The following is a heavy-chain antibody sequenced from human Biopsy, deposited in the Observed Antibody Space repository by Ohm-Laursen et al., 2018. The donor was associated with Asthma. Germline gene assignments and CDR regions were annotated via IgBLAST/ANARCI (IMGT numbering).Heavy chain of an antibody. Sequence: VTLSLTCSVSGGSMPPTSHYWDWIRQAPGKGLEWIGYISYGGKTSYNPSLKKRDTISSDTWKNQFSLRPTSVTAADTAVYFCARRITIFGVVQKDHGMDAWGQGTTVIVSS. J-gene: IGHJ6*02. CDR2: ISYGGKT. CDR1: GGSMPPTSHY. V-gene: IGHV4-39*01. D-gene: IGHD3-3*01. CDR3: ARRITIFGVVQKDHGMDA.